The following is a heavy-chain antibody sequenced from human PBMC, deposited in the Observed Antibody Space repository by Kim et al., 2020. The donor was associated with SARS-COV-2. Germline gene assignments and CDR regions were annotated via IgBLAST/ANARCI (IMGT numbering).Heavy chain of an antibody. J-gene: IGHJ3*02. Sequence: GGSLRLSCAASGFTFSSYAMHWVRQAPGKGLEWVAVISYDGSNKYYADSVKGRFTISRDNSKNTLYLQMNSLRAEDTAVYYCARGLAADGFAAFDIWCQG. CDR2: ISYDGSNK. CDR3: ARGLAADGFAAFDI. CDR1: GFTFSSYA. D-gene: IGHD6-25*01. V-gene: IGHV3-30-3*01.